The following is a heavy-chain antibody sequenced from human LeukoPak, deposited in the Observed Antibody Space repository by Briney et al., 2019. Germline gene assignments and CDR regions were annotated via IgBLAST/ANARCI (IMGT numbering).Heavy chain of an antibody. V-gene: IGHV3-49*04. Sequence: SGGSLRLSCTVSGFGFGDYVMSWVRLAPGKGLEWVGFIRSTTYGGSAETAASVKGRFIISRDDSKSVAYLQMNYVKSEDTAVYYCTRESSSGYYTLNWLDPWGQGTLVTVSS. J-gene: IGHJ5*02. D-gene: IGHD3-22*01. CDR1: GFGFGDYV. CDR3: TRESSSGYYTLNWLDP. CDR2: IRSTTYGGSA.